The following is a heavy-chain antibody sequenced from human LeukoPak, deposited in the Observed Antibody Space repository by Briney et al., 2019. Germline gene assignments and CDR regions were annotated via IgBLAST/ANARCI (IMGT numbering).Heavy chain of an antibody. J-gene: IGHJ4*02. V-gene: IGHV4-39*01. CDR1: GGAISSDSYY. CDR3: ARHSRNCSGGYCYLYY. Sequence: SETLSLTCAVSGGAISSDSYYWGWIRQPPGKGLEWIGSIYSGGTTYYNPSLKSRVTISVDTSKNQFPLKLTSVTAADAAAYYCARHSRNCSGGYCYLYYWGQGTLVTVSS. CDR2: IYSGGTT. D-gene: IGHD2-15*01.